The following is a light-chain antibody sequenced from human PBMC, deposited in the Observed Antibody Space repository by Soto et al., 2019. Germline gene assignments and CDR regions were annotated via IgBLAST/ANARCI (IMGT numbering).Light chain of an antibody. V-gene: IGLV2-14*01. CDR1: SSDVGGYNY. CDR3: SSYTSRSTYV. CDR2: XXX. Sequence: QSALTQPASVSGSPGQSITISCTGTSSDVGGYNYVSWYQQHPGXXXXLMXXXXXXXXXXXSXXXXXXXXXXXXXXXXXGXQXEDEADYYCSSYTSRSTYVFGTGTKVTVL. J-gene: IGLJ1*01.